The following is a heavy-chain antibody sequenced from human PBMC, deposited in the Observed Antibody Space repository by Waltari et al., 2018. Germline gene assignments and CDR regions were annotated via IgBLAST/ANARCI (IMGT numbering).Heavy chain of an antibody. CDR2: VQASGRT. Sequence: QLQLQQSGPGLVKPSESLSLTCAVSGDSMSSTDWWSWVRQSPGKGLEWIGQVQASGRTNYNPSFAGRGTVSIGTSNNEFSLGVPSATAADTAMYYCARDRGRGIYLDSWGQGILVTVSP. CDR1: GDSMSSTDW. CDR3: ARDRGRGIYLDS. V-gene: IGHV4-4*02. D-gene: IGHD2-15*01. J-gene: IGHJ4*02.